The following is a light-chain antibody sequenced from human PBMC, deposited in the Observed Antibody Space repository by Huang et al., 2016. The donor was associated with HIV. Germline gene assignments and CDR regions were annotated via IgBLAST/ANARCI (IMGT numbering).Light chain of an antibody. CDR1: QGKSNY. Sequence: IQLTQSPSSLSASVGDRVTITCRASQGISNYLAWASQGKSNYLAWYQQKPGKAPKVLISGASTLQSGVPSMVSASGSGTDFTLTINSLQPEDFATYYCQLLNSYPFLFGGGTKVEIK. CDR2: GAS. CDR3: QLLNSYPFL. J-gene: IGKJ4*01. V-gene: IGKV1-9*01.